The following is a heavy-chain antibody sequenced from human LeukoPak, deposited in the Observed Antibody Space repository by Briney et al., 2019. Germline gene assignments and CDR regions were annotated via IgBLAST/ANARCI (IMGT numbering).Heavy chain of an antibody. J-gene: IGHJ4*02. CDR3: ARQDYDSTGYYSLNYFDY. CDR1: GGSISTSSYY. CDR2: IYYSGST. V-gene: IGHV4-39*01. D-gene: IGHD3-22*01. Sequence: SETLSLTCAVSGGSISTSSYYWGWIRQPPGKGLEWIGSIYYSGSTYYNPSLKSRVTISVDTSKNQFSLRLSSVTAADTAVYYCARQDYDSTGYYSLNYFDYWGQGTLVTVSS.